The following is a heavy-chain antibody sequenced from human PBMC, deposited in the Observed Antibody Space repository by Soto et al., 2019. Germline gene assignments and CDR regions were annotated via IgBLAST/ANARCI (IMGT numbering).Heavy chain of an antibody. Sequence: EVQLVESGGGLVQPGGSLRLSCAASGFTFSSYSMNWVRQAPGKGLEWVSYISSSSSTIYYADSVKGRFTISRDNAKNSLYLQMNSLRAEDTAVYYCARDPVPQGSSERLDYWGQGTLVTVSS. CDR3: ARDPVPQGSSERLDY. V-gene: IGHV3-48*01. D-gene: IGHD6-6*01. CDR2: ISSSSSTI. CDR1: GFTFSSYS. J-gene: IGHJ4*02.